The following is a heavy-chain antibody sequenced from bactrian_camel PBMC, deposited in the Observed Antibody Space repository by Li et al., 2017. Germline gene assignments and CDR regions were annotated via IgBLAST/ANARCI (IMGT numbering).Heavy chain of an antibody. J-gene: IGHJ4*01. Sequence: HVQLVESGGGLVQPGGSLRLSCAASGFTFGGVFMNWVRQAPGKGLEWVSSINSDGSFTLYADSVKGRFTISRDNAKNTVYLQMTSLKSEDTALYYCTTGGWHTIYWSQWTQVTVS. D-gene: IGHD2*01. V-gene: IGHV3S6*01. CDR3: TTGGWHTIY. CDR2: INSDGSFT. CDR1: GFTFGGVF.